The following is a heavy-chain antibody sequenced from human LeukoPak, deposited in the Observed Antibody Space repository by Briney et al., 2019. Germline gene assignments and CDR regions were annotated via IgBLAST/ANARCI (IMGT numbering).Heavy chain of an antibody. Sequence: GGSLRLSCAASGFTFSRSWMHWVRQAPGEGLVWVSRIKSDESSTTYADSVKGRFTISRDNAKNTVYLQMNSLRVEDTAVYYCARDGEAANGYASGGFDSWGQGTLVTVSS. V-gene: IGHV3-74*01. CDR2: IKSDESST. CDR1: GFTFSRSW. D-gene: IGHD5-12*01. J-gene: IGHJ4*02. CDR3: ARDGEAANGYASGGFDS.